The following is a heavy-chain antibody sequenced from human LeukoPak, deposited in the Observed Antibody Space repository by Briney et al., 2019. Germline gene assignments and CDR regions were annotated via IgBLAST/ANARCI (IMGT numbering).Heavy chain of an antibody. Sequence: GGSLRLSCAASGFTFSSYAMSWVRQAPGKGLEWVSAISGSGGSTYYADSVKGRFTISRDNSKNTLYLQMNSLRAEDTAVYYCAKGLSMIEAYGTDYWGQGTLVTVSS. V-gene: IGHV3-23*01. CDR3: AKGLSMIEAYGTDY. CDR2: ISGSGGST. CDR1: GFTFSSYA. D-gene: IGHD3-22*01. J-gene: IGHJ4*02.